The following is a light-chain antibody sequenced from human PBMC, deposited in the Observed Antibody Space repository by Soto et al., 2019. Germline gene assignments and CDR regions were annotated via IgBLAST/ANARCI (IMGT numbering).Light chain of an antibody. CDR1: RSDVGGYNY. Sequence: QSVLTQPASVSGSPGQSITISCTGTRSDVGGYNYVSWYQQHPGKAPKLMIYDVSNRLSGVSNRFSGSKSGNTASLTISGLQAEDEADYYCSSDTSSSTLYVFGTGTKLTVL. J-gene: IGLJ1*01. V-gene: IGLV2-14*01. CDR2: DVS. CDR3: SSDTSSSTLYV.